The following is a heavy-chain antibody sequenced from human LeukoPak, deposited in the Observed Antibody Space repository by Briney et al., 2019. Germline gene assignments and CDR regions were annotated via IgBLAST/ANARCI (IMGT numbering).Heavy chain of an antibody. Sequence: GGSLRLSCAASGFTLSSYWMHWVRQAPGKRLVWVSRINSDGSSTSYADSVKGRFTISRDNAKNTLYLQMNSLRAEDTAVYYCARVVRGVIHYWGQGTLVTVSS. J-gene: IGHJ4*02. CDR2: INSDGSST. CDR1: GFTLSSYW. D-gene: IGHD3-10*01. V-gene: IGHV3-74*01. CDR3: ARVVRGVIHY.